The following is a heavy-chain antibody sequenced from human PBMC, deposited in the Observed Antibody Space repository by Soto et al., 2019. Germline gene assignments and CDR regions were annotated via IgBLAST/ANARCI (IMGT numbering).Heavy chain of an antibody. D-gene: IGHD3-10*01. CDR2: TYYRSRFFS. V-gene: IGHV6-1*01. J-gene: IGHJ5*02. CDR1: GDSVSSYSAA. CDR3: VRDRYSSSGWFDP. Sequence: SQTLSLTCAISGDSVSSYSAAWNWIRQSPSGGLGWLGRTYYRSRFFSDYAESVKSRIIINPDTSKNQFSLQLKSVTPADTAVYYCVRDRYSSSGWFDPWGQGTPVTVSS.